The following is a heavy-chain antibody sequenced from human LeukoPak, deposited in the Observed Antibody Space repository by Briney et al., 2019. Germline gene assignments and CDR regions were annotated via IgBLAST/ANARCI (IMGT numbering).Heavy chain of an antibody. CDR1: GFTFSSYS. V-gene: IGHV3-21*01. J-gene: IGHJ4*02. CDR2: ISSSSSYI. CDR3: ARENWNYVAGYFDY. D-gene: IGHD1-7*01. Sequence: GGSLRLSCAASGFTFSSYSLNWVRQAPGKGLEWVSSISSSSSYIYYADSVKGRFTISRDNAKNSLYLQMNSLRAEDTAVYYCARENWNYVAGYFDYWGQGTLVTVSS.